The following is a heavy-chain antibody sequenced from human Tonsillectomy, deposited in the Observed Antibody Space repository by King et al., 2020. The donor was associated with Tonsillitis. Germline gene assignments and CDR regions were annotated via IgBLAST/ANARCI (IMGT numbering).Heavy chain of an antibody. CDR1: GFTFSSYA. CDR2: ISAGAVGT. D-gene: IGHD2-15*01. V-gene: IGHV3-23*04. J-gene: IGHJ4*02. CDR3: AKRVEGYCSGNSCYEDY. Sequence: VQLVESGGGLVQPGGSLRLSCAASGFTFSSYAMSWVRQAPGKGLEWVSGISAGAVGTYVDSVKGRFTISRDNSKNTLYLQMSSLRAEDTALYYCAKRVEGYCSGNSCYEDYWGQGTLVTVSS.